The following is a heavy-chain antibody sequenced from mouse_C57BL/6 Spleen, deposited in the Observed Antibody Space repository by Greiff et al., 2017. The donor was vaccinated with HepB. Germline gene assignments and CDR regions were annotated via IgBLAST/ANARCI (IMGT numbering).Heavy chain of an antibody. V-gene: IGHV5-4*01. CDR3: AREGVTTAHYYAMDY. CDR2: ISDGGSYT. D-gene: IGHD2-2*01. Sequence: EVKVVESGGGLVKPGGSLKLSCAASGFTFSSYAMSWVRQTPEKRLEWVATISDGGSYTYYPDNVKGRFTISRDNAKNNLYLQMSHLKSEDTAMYYCAREGVTTAHYYAMDYWGQGTSVTVSS. J-gene: IGHJ4*01. CDR1: GFTFSSYA.